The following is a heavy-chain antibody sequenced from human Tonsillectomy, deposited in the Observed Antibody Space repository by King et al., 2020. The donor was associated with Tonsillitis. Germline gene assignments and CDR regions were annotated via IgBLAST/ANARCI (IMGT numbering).Heavy chain of an antibody. CDR2: ITPFNGNT. CDR3: ATPDPTTLTTDGAFDI. CDR1: GYTFTYRY. D-gene: IGHD4-17*01. V-gene: IGHV1-45*02. J-gene: IGHJ3*02. Sequence: QLVQSGAEVKKTGSSVRDSCKASGYTFTYRYLHWVRQAPGQALEWMGWITPFNGNTNYAQKFQARVTITRDRSMSTAYMELSSLRSEDTAMYYCATPDPTTLTTDGAFDIWGQGTMVTVSS.